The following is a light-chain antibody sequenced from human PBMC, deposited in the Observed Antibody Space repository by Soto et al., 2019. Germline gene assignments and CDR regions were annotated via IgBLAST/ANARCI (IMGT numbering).Light chain of an antibody. CDR2: GAS. V-gene: IGKV3-20*01. CDR3: QQYGSSPLFT. J-gene: IGKJ3*01. CDR1: QSVSSSY. Sequence: EIVLTQSPGTLSLSPGERATLSCRASQSVSSSYLAWYQQKPGQAPRLLIYGASGRATGIPDRFSGSGSGTDFTLTVSRLEPEDFAVYYCQQYGSSPLFTFGPGTQVYSK.